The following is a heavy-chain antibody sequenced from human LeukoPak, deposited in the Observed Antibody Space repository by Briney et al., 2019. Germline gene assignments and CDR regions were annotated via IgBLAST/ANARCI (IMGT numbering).Heavy chain of an antibody. CDR1: GFTFSSYA. D-gene: IGHD5-24*01. CDR3: TTPVQRWLQSAFDI. Sequence: KSGGSLRLSCAASGFTFSSYAMSWVRQAPGKGLEWVGRIKSKTDGGTTDYAAPVKGRFTISRDDSKNTLYLQMNSLKTEDTAVYYCTTPVQRWLQSAFDIWGQGTMVTVSS. CDR2: IKSKTDGGTT. J-gene: IGHJ3*02. V-gene: IGHV3-15*01.